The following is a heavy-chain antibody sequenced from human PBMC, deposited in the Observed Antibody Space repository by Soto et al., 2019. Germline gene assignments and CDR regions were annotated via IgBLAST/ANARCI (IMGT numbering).Heavy chain of an antibody. CDR3: APDHSRCSVRHYIDCFHY. V-gene: IGHV1-3*01. CDR1: GYTFTSYA. D-gene: IGHD2-15*01. J-gene: IGHJ4*02. Sequence: ADSVKVSCKASGYTFTSYAMHWVRQAPGQRLEWMGWINAGNGNTKYSQKFQGRVTITRDTSAGTVYMQLSSLTSEDTAVYYCAPDHSRCSVRHYIDCFHYWRQGALVTVSS. CDR2: INAGNGNT.